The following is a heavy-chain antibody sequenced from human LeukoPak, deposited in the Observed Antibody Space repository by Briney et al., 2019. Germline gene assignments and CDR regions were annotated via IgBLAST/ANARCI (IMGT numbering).Heavy chain of an antibody. CDR3: ATDRMATIIGDAFDI. J-gene: IGHJ3*02. Sequence: GASVNVSCKVSGYTLTELSMHWVRQAPGKGLEWMGGFDPEDGETIYAQKFQGRVTMTEDTSTDTAYMELSSLRSEDTAVYYCATDRMATIIGDAFDIWGQGTMVTVSS. CDR1: GYTLTELS. D-gene: IGHD5-24*01. V-gene: IGHV1-24*01. CDR2: FDPEDGET.